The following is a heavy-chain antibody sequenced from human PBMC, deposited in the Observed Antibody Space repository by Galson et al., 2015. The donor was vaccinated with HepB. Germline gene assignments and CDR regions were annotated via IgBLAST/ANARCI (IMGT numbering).Heavy chain of an antibody. CDR1: GFTFSSYS. D-gene: IGHD4-23*01. Sequence: SLRLSCAASGFTFSSYSMNWVRQAPGKGLEWVSSISSSSSYIYYADSVKGRFTISRDNAKNSLYLQMNSLRAEDTAVYYCARDPPDYGGNLDYWGQGTLVTVSS. V-gene: IGHV3-21*01. CDR3: ARDPPDYGGNLDY. J-gene: IGHJ4*02. CDR2: ISSSSSYI.